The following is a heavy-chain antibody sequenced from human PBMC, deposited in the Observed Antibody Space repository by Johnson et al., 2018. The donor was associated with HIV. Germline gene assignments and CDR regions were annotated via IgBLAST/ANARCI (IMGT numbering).Heavy chain of an antibody. V-gene: IGHV3-66*02. CDR2: IYSGGST. CDR3: ARSPGEADAFDI. CDR1: GFTFSSYW. D-gene: IGHD3-10*01. J-gene: IGHJ3*02. Sequence: VQLVESGGGVVRPGGSLRLSCAASGFTFSSYWMHWVRQVPGKGLVWVSVIYSGGSTYYAEPVKGRFTISRDNSKNTLYLQMNSLRAEDTAMYYCARSPGEADAFDIWGQGTMVTVSS.